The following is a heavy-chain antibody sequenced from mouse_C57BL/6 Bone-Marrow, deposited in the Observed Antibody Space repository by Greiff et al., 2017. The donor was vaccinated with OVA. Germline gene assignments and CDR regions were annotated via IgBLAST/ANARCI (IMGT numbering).Heavy chain of an antibody. Sequence: EVKLMESGGGLVKPGGSLKLSCAASGFTFSSYAMSWVRQTPDKRLEWVATISDGGSYTYYPDNVKGRFTISRDNAKNNLYLQMSHLKSEDTAMYYCASFLLLRTFDVWGTGTTVTVSS. CDR1: GFTFSSYA. J-gene: IGHJ1*03. D-gene: IGHD1-1*01. V-gene: IGHV5-4*03. CDR2: ISDGGSYT. CDR3: ASFLLLRTFDV.